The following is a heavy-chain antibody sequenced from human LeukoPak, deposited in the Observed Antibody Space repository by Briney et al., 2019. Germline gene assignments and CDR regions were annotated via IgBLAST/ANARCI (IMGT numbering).Heavy chain of an antibody. D-gene: IGHD2-15*01. CDR1: GGTFSSYA. J-gene: IGHJ4*02. V-gene: IGHV1-69*05. Sequence: SVKVSCKASGGTFSSYAISWVRQAPGQGLEWMGGIIPIFGTANYAQKFQGRVTITTDESTSTAYMELRSLRSDDTAVYYCARVGLEVVVVARDYWGQGTLVTVSS. CDR2: IIPIFGTA. CDR3: ARVGLEVVVVARDY.